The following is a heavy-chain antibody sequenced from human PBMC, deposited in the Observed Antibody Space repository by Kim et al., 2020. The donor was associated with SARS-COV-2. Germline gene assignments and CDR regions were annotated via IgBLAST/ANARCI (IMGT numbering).Heavy chain of an antibody. V-gene: IGHV3-30*03. CDR3: AAEYSSSSFFFDYYYGMDV. Sequence: GGSLRLSCAASGFTFSSYGMHWVRQAPGKGLEWVAVISYDGSNKYYADSVKGRFTISRDNSKNTLYLQMNSLRAEDTAVYYCAAEYSSSSFFFDYYYGMDVWGQGTTVTVSS. J-gene: IGHJ6*02. CDR1: GFTFSSYG. CDR2: ISYDGSNK. D-gene: IGHD6-6*01.